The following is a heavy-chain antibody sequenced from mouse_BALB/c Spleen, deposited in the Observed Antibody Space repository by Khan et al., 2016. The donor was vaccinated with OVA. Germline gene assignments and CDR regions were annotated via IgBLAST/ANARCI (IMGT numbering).Heavy chain of an antibody. Sequence: QIQLVQSGPELKKPGETVKISCKASGYTFTNYGMNWVKQSPGKALKWMGWINTYTGEPTYADDFKGRFAFSLETSATTAYLQINNLQNDDTATFCCARPPYFSDTLDYWGQGTSVTVSS. V-gene: IGHV9-3-1*01. D-gene: IGHD2-10*01. CDR1: GYTFTNYG. CDR3: ARPPYFSDTLDY. J-gene: IGHJ4*01. CDR2: INTYTGEP.